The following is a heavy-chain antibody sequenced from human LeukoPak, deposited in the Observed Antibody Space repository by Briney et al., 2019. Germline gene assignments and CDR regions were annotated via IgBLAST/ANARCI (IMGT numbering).Heavy chain of an antibody. V-gene: IGHV5-51*01. J-gene: IGHJ6*02. CDR3: ARRMVAGTPYYYYSGMDV. CDR1: GYSFTSYW. D-gene: IGHD6-19*01. Sequence: GESLKISCKGSGYSFTSYWFGWGRQMPGKGLEWMGIIYPGDSDTRYSPSFQGQVTISADKSISTAYLQWSSLKASDTAMYYCARRMVAGTPYYYYSGMDVWGQGTTVTVSS. CDR2: IYPGDSDT.